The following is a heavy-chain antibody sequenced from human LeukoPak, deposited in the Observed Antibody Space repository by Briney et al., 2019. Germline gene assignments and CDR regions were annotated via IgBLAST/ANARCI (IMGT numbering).Heavy chain of an antibody. V-gene: IGHV3-30*18. CDR2: TSYNGRNN. J-gene: IGHJ4*02. CDR3: AKATNYDFWSGSLGLDH. Sequence: PGGSLRLSCAASGFTFSSYGMHWVRQAPGKGLEWVALTSYNGRNNYYSDSVKGRFSISSDNSQRTVFLQMNNVKTEDTAIYYCAKATNYDFWSGSLGLDHWGQGFLVTVSS. CDR1: GFTFSSYG. D-gene: IGHD3-3*01.